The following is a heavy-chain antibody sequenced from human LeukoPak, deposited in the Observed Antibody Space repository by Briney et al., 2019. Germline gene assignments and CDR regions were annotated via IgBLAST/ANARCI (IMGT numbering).Heavy chain of an antibody. CDR3: AKEMIYDFWSGYWDY. Sequence: GGSLRLSCAASGFTFSSYAISWVRQAPGKGLEWVSAISGSGGSTYYADSVKGRFTISRDNSKNTLYLQMNSLRAEDTAVYYCAKEMIYDFWSGYWDYWGQGTLVTVSS. CDR1: GFTFSSYA. CDR2: ISGSGGST. D-gene: IGHD3-3*01. V-gene: IGHV3-23*01. J-gene: IGHJ4*02.